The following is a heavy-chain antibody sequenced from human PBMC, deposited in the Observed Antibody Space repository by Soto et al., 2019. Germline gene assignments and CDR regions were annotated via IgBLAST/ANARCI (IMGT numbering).Heavy chain of an antibody. V-gene: IGHV2-5*02. CDR1: GFSLTTSGVG. CDR2: IYWDDDK. J-gene: IGHJ4*02. D-gene: IGHD3-3*01. Sequence: QITFKESGPTVVKPTETLTLTCTFSGFSLTTSGVGVGWVRQSPGKAPEWLALIYWDDDKRYSTSLKSRLTITKDTSKNQVVLTMANVDPADTATYYCAHRVLRTVFGLVTTTAIYFDFWGQGTPVVVSS. CDR3: AHRVLRTVFGLVTTTAIYFDF.